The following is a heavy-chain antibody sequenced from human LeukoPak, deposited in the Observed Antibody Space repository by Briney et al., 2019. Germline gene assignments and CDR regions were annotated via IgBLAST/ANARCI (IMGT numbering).Heavy chain of an antibody. V-gene: IGHV4-39*01. Sequence: PSETLSLTCTVSGGSISSSSYYWGWIRQPPGKGLEWIGSIYYSGSTYYNPSLKSRVTISVDTSKNQFSLKLSSVTAADTAVYYCARPGSTVIDHWGQGTLVTVSS. CDR3: ARPGSTVIDH. CDR2: IYYSGST. CDR1: GGSISSSSYY. J-gene: IGHJ5*02. D-gene: IGHD5/OR15-5a*01.